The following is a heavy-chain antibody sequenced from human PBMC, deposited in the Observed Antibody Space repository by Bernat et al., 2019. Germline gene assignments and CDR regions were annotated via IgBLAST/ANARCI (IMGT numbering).Heavy chain of an antibody. V-gene: IGHV3-11*06. CDR2: ISTVSTYT. J-gene: IGHJ4*02. CDR3: ARGTREPDY. D-gene: IGHD1-14*01. Sequence: QVQLVESGGGLVKPGGSLRLSCVASGFTFSDYYMSWIRQAPGQGLAWVSFISTVSTYTNYVDSVKGRFTIARDDAENSLYLQMDSLRAEDTAVYFCARGTREPDYWGQGTLVTVSS. CDR1: GFTFSDYY.